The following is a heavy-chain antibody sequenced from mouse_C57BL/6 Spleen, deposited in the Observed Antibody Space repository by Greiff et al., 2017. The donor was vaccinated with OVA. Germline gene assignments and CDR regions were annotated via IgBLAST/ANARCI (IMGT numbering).Heavy chain of an antibody. CDR1: GYTFTSYW. CDR2: IDPSDSYT. V-gene: IGHV1-69*01. J-gene: IGHJ3*01. CDR3: ARDGPWFAY. Sequence: QVQLKQPGAELVMPGASVKLSCKASGYTFTSYWMHWVKQRPGQGLEWIGEIDPSDSYTNYNQKFKGKSTLTVDKSSSTAYMQLSSLTSEDSAVYYCARDGPWFAYWGQETLVTVSA. D-gene: IGHD2-3*01.